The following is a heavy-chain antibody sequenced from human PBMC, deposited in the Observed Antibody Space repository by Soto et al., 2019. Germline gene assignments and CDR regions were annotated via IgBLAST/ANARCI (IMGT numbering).Heavy chain of an antibody. CDR3: ARDRPRGRYGMDV. J-gene: IGHJ6*02. D-gene: IGHD1-26*01. CDR1: GGSISSGDYY. V-gene: IGHV4-30-4*01. Sequence: SETLSLTCTVSGGSISSGDYYWSWIRQPPGKGLEWIGYIYYSGSTYYNPSLKSRVTISVDTSKNQFSLKLSSVTAADTAVYYRARDRPRGRYGMDVWGQGTKVTVSS. CDR2: IYYSGST.